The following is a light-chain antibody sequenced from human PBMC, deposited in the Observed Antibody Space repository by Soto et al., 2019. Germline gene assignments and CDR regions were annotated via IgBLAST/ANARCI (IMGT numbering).Light chain of an antibody. CDR2: DAS. Sequence: EIVLTQSPATLSLSPGERATLSCRASQSVSSYLAWYQQKPGQAPRLLTYDASNRATGIPARFSGSGSGTDFTLTISSLEPEDFAVYYCQQRGEAFGQGTKVEIK. V-gene: IGKV3-11*01. CDR3: QQRGEA. CDR1: QSVSSY. J-gene: IGKJ1*01.